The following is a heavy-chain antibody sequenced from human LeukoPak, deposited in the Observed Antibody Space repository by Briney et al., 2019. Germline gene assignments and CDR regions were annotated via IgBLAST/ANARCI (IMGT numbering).Heavy chain of an antibody. CDR2: ICGSGGST. CDR3: GSRWEYHDSSGFYSYAFDI. V-gene: IGHV3-23*01. CDR1: GFTFSSYA. D-gene: IGHD3-22*01. Sequence: GGSLRLSCAASGFTFSSYAMSWVRQAPGKGLEWVSAICGSGGSTYYADSAKGRFTISRDNSKNTLYLQMNSLKAEDMAVYYNGSRWEYHDSSGFYSYAFDIWGQGTMVTVSS. J-gene: IGHJ3*02.